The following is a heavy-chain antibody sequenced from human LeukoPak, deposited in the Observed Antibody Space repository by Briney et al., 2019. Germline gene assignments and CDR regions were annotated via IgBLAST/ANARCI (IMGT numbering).Heavy chain of an antibody. V-gene: IGHV1-2*02. J-gene: IGHJ4*02. D-gene: IGHD3-22*01. CDR1: GYTFTGYY. CDR2: INPNSGGT. CDR3: ARDPVYDRSGYGLGYYFDY. Sequence: ASVKVSCKASGYTFTGYYMHWVRQAPGQGLEWMGWINPNSGGTNYAQKFQGRVTMTRDTSISTAYMELSRLRSDDTAVYYCARDPVYDRSGYGLGYYFDYWGQGTQVTVSS.